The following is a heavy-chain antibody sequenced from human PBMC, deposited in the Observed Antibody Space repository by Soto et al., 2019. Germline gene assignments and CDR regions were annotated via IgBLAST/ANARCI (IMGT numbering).Heavy chain of an antibody. CDR2: INPNSGGT. Sequence: ASVKVSCKASGYTFTGYYMHWVRQAPGQGLEWMGWINPNSGGTNYAQKFQGRVTMTRDTSISTAYMELSRLRSDDTAVYYCARARRYCSSTSCHPTTSLAYWGQGTLVTVSS. CDR1: GYTFTGYY. V-gene: IGHV1-2*02. CDR3: ARARRYCSSTSCHPTTSLAY. J-gene: IGHJ4*02. D-gene: IGHD2-2*01.